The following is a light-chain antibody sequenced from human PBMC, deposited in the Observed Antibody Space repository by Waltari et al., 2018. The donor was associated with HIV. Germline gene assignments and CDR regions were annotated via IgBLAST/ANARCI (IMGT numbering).Light chain of an antibody. V-gene: IGLV1-44*01. CDR3: AAWDDSVNGPV. J-gene: IGLJ3*02. CDR2: CND. Sequence: QPVLTQPPYASGIPGQRVTIPCSGTSSNIARHTVNRYHQLPGTAPYLCISCNDSGASGVPDRFSGSKSGTSASLAISGLQSEDVADYYCAAWDDSVNGPVFGGGTKLTVL. CDR1: SSNIARHT.